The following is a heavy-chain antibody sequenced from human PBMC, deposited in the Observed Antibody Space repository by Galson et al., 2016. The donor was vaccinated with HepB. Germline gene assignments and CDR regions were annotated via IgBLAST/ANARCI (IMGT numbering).Heavy chain of an antibody. CDR3: ARATWDFYYYGMDV. D-gene: IGHD1-26*01. CDR2: ISSSGSTI. J-gene: IGHJ6*02. V-gene: IGHV3-11*01. Sequence: SLRLSCAASGFTFSDYYMTWIRQAPGKGLEWVSYISSSGSTIYYADSVKGRFTVSRDNVKNSMYVQMNSLRAEDTAVYYCARATWDFYYYGMDVWGQGTTVTVSS. CDR1: GFTFSDYY.